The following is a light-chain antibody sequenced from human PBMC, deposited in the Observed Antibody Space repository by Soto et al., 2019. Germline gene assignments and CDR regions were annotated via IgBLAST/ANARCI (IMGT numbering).Light chain of an antibody. V-gene: IGKV2-28*01. Sequence: IVMTQSPLSLPVTPGEPASISFRSSQSLLHSNGYNYLDWYLQKPGQSPQLLIYLGYNRASGVPDRFSGSGSSTDFTLKISRVEAEDVGVYYCMQNVQTPPTFGQGTKVEIQ. CDR3: MQNVQTPPT. CDR1: QSLLHSNGYNY. J-gene: IGKJ1*01. CDR2: LGY.